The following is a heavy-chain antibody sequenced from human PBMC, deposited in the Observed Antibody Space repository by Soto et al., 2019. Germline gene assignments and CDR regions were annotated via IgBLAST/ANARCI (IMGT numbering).Heavy chain of an antibody. CDR2: ISYDGSNK. D-gene: IGHD6-19*01. CDR1: GFTFSSYC. Sequence: PGGSLRLSCAASGFTFSSYCMHWVRQAPGKGLEWVAVISYDGSNKYYADSGKGRFTISRDNSKNTLYLQMNSLRAEDTAVYYCAKDLWSYSGGWYPFDYWGQGALVTVSS. V-gene: IGHV3-30*18. CDR3: AKDLWSYSGGWYPFDY. J-gene: IGHJ4*02.